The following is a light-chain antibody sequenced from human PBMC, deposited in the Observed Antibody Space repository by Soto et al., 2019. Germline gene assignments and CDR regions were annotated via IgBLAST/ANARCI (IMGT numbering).Light chain of an antibody. CDR3: HQYDNAPQT. J-gene: IGKJ2*01. CDR2: GAS. Sequence: IVLTQSPGPLSLSPGERATLSCRASQSVSSSYLAWYQQKPGQAPRLIIYGASSRATGIPDRFSGSGSGTDFTLTISRLEPEDFAVYYCHQYDNAPQTYGQGTKVDIK. CDR1: QSVSSSY. V-gene: IGKV3-20*01.